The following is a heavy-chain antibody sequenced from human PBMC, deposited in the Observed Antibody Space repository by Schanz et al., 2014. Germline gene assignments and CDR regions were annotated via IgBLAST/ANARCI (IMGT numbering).Heavy chain of an antibody. Sequence: QVQLVQSGAEAKKPGASAKVSCKASGYSFTTYGLNWVRQAPGQGPEWMGWISAFDDKTDYAQNLQGRLIMATDTSTTTVYMELRGLRSDDTAVYYCAREATIITGGAFDVGGQGTMVTVAS. J-gene: IGHJ3*01. V-gene: IGHV1-18*01. CDR1: GYSFTTYG. D-gene: IGHD5-12*01. CDR2: ISAFDDKT. CDR3: AREATIITGGAFDV.